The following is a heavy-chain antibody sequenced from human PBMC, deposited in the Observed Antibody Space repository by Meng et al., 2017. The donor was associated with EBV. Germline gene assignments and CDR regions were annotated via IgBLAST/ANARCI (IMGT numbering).Heavy chain of an antibody. CDR2: IYDGGTT. D-gene: IGHD2-2*01. CDR3: AKSSSSTPGVVDS. CDR1: GASVSGGTFH. V-gene: IGHV4-61*01. J-gene: IGHJ4*02. Sequence: GRLQEPGPGLVKPSATLSLTCTVSGASVSGGTFHWSWIRQPPGKELQWIGYIYDGGTTIYNPSLKSRVTIFLDTSRNQFSLGLRSVTTADTAVYYCAKSSSSTPGVVDSWGQGTLVTVSS.